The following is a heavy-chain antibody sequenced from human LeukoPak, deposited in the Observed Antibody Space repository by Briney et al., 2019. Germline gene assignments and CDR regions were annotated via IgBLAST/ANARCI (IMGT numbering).Heavy chain of an antibody. CDR3: ARQRIAVEYYFDY. Sequence: GGSLRLSCAASGITFSSYWMSWVRQAPGKGLEWVANIKQDGSEKYYVDSVKGRFTISRDNAKNSLYLQMNSLRAEDTAVYYCARQRIAVEYYFDYWGQGTLVTVSS. J-gene: IGHJ4*02. D-gene: IGHD6-19*01. CDR2: IKQDGSEK. CDR1: GITFSSYW. V-gene: IGHV3-7*01.